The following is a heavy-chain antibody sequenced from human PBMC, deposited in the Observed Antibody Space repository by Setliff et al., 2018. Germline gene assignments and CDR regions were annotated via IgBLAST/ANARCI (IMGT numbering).Heavy chain of an antibody. Sequence: PSETLSLTCSVSGDSINPYYWTWIRQPPGKGLEWIGFIYYSGATTYNPSLKSRVTISVDTSKNQFSLNLNSVTAADTAVYYCARAAKYDSSGYYGFWFDPWGQGNLVTVSS. J-gene: IGHJ5*02. CDR2: IYYSGAT. D-gene: IGHD3-22*01. CDR1: GDSINPYY. V-gene: IGHV4-59*01. CDR3: ARAAKYDSSGYYGFWFDP.